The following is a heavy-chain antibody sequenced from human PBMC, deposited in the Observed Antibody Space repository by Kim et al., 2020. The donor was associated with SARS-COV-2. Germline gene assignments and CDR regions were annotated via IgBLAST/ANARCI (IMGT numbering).Heavy chain of an antibody. CDR1: GFSFSDYW. CDR2: ITDDGSDT. Sequence: GGSLRLSCAASGFSFSDYWMHWVRQAPGKGLVWVSRITDDGSDTRYADSVKGRFTISRDNTKNTLYLQMNSLRAEDTAVYYFVRWNGRSGSLDSWGQGT. V-gene: IGHV3-74*01. J-gene: IGHJ4*02. CDR3: VRWNGRSGSLDS. D-gene: IGHD3-10*01.